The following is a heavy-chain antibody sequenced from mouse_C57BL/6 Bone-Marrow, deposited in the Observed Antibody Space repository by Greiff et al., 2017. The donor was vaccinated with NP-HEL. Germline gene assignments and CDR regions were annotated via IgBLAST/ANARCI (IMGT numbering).Heavy chain of an antibody. J-gene: IGHJ2*01. V-gene: IGHV1-80*01. CDR3: ARGIYGSSNY. Sequence: VKLVESGAELVKPGASVKISCKASGYAFSSYWMNWVKQRPGKGLEWIGQIYPGDGDTNYNGKFKGKATLTADKSSSTAYMQLSSLTSEDSAVYFCARGIYGSSNYWGQGTTLTVSS. CDR1: GYAFSSYW. CDR2: IYPGDGDT. D-gene: IGHD1-1*01.